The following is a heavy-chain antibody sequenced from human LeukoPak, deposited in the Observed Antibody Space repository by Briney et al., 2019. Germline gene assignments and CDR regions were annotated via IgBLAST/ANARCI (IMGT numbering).Heavy chain of an antibody. Sequence: SETLSLTCTVSGGSISSAGYYWAWIRQPPGKGLEWIGYTYYSGSTNYNPSLKSRVTISVDTSKNQFSLKLSSVTAADTAVYYCARVGRAVWDPMIVVVIPYFDYWGQGTLVTVSS. J-gene: IGHJ4*02. CDR3: ARVGRAVWDPMIVVVIPYFDY. CDR1: GGSISSAGYY. D-gene: IGHD3-22*01. V-gene: IGHV4-61*08. CDR2: TYYSGST.